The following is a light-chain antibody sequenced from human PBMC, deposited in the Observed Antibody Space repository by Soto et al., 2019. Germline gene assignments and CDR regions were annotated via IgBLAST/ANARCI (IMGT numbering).Light chain of an antibody. J-gene: IGKJ1*01. CDR2: GAS. CDR3: QQYNNWPPWT. Sequence: IVLTQSPATLSVSPGERATLSCRASQSVSSNLAWYQQKPGQAPRLLLYGASTRATGIPARFSGSGSGTEFTLTISSLLSEDFAVYYCQQYNNWPPWTFGQGTKVDIK. CDR1: QSVSSN. V-gene: IGKV3-15*01.